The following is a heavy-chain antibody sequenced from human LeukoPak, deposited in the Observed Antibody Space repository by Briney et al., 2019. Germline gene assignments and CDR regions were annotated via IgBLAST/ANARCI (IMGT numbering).Heavy chain of an antibody. Sequence: PGGSLRLSCAASGFTFDDYVMHWVRQAPGKGLEWVSLISWDGGSTYYADSVKGRFTISRDNSKNSLYLQMNSLRAEDTALYYCAKDPGYSSSRGYFDYWGQGTLVTVSS. CDR2: ISWDGGST. D-gene: IGHD6-13*01. V-gene: IGHV3-43D*03. CDR3: AKDPGYSSSRGYFDY. J-gene: IGHJ4*02. CDR1: GFTFDDYV.